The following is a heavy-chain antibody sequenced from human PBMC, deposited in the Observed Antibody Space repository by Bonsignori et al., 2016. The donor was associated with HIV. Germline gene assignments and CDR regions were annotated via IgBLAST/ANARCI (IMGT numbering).Heavy chain of an antibody. CDR3: AREMPGFDGFDL. J-gene: IGHJ3*01. Sequence: GGSLRLSCGVSGFTFSSYEFNWVRQAPGKGLEWVSHISFSGSTTYHADSVKGRFTVSRDNTKNSLYLQMNSLTAGDTAIYYCAREMPGFDGFDLWGRGTMVTVSS. CDR2: ISFSGSTT. V-gene: IGHV3-48*03. CDR1: GFTFSSYE. D-gene: IGHD2-2*01.